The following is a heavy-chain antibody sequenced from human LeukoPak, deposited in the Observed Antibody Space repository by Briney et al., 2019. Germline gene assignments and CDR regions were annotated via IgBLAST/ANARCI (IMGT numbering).Heavy chain of an antibody. Sequence: GGSLRLSCGASGFRFSDYSMNWVRQAPGKGLEWISYIGISSGNTNYADSVKGRYTISGDKAKNSLYLQMNSLRVEDTAVYYCARDYKYAFDNWGQGTLVTVSS. D-gene: IGHD5-24*01. CDR3: ARDYKYAFDN. V-gene: IGHV3-48*01. CDR1: GFRFSDYS. J-gene: IGHJ4*02. CDR2: IGISSGNT.